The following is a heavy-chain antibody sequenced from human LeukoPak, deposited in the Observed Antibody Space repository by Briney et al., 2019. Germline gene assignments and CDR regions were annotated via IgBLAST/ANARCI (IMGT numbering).Heavy chain of an antibody. CDR1: GFTFSSYG. CDR3: ARELHSVGYSYDLVDY. D-gene: IGHD5-18*01. Sequence: GGSLRLSCAASGFTFSSYGMSWVGQAQGKGLEWVANIKQDGSEKYYVDSVKGRFTISRDNAKNSLYLQMNSLRAEDTAVYYCARELHSVGYSYDLVDYWGQGTLVTVSS. CDR2: IKQDGSEK. J-gene: IGHJ4*02. V-gene: IGHV3-7*01.